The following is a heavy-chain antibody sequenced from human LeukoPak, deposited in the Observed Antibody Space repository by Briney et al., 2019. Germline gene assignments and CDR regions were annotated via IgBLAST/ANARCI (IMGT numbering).Heavy chain of an antibody. CDR3: TRVKQASYSGNYKAHLDY. CDR2: INPSGGST. CDR1: GYTFTRYF. Sequence: ASVKVSCKASGYTFTRYFMQWVRQAPGQGPEWMGIINPSGGSTSYTQKFQGRVTMTRDTSTSTVYMELSSLRSEDTAVYYCTRVKQASYSGNYKAHLDYWGQGTLVTVSS. V-gene: IGHV1-46*01. D-gene: IGHD1-26*01. J-gene: IGHJ4*02.